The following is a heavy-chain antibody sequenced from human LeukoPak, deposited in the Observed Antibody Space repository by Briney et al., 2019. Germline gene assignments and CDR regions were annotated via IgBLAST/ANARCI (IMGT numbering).Heavy chain of an antibody. CDR3: ARSRGIEYYYDSSGYYYFWFDP. CDR2: IYTSGST. V-gene: IGHV4-4*07. D-gene: IGHD3-22*01. Sequence: SETLSLTCTVSGGSISSYYWSWIRQPAGKGLEWIGRIYTSGSTNYNPSLKSRVTMSVDTSKNRFSLKLSSVTAADTAVYYCARSRGIEYYYDSSGYYYFWFDPWGQGTLVTVSS. CDR1: GGSISSYY. J-gene: IGHJ5*02.